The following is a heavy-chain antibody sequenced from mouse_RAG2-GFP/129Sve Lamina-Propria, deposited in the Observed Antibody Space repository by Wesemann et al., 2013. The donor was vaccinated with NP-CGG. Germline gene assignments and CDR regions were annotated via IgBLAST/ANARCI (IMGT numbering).Heavy chain of an antibody. J-gene: IGHJ2*01. CDR1: GYTFTSYW. CDR2: IDPSDSYT. V-gene: IGHV1-69*01. Sequence: QVQLQQPGAELVMPGASVKLSCKASGYTFTSYWMHWVKQRPGQGLEWIGEIDPSDSYTNYNQKFKGKATLTVDTSSSTAYMQLSSLTSEDSAVYYCATSRLAYFDYWGQGTTLTVSS. CDR3: ATSRLAYFDY.